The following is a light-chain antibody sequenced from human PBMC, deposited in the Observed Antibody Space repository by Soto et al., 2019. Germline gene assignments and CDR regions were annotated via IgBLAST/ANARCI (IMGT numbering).Light chain of an antibody. Sequence: DIQMTQSPSTLSASVGDRVSITCRASQSISTWLAWYQQKPGKAPKLLIYDASSLESGVPSRFSGSGSGTEFTLTISSLQPDDVATYYCQQYNIYSAFGGGTKVDIK. J-gene: IGKJ4*01. CDR2: DAS. V-gene: IGKV1-5*01. CDR1: QSISTW. CDR3: QQYNIYSA.